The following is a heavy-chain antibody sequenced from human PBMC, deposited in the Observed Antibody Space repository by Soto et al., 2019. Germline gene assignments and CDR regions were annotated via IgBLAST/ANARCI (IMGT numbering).Heavy chain of an antibody. CDR1: GDSVSSNTAS. Sequence: SQTLSLTCAISGDSVSSNTASWNWIRQSPSRGLEWLGRTYFRSKWYNDYAVSVKSRIIINPDTSNNQFSLQLNSVTPEDTTVYFCAKGDNLGPKTGYAFDPWGQGIMVTVSS. V-gene: IGHV6-1*01. D-gene: IGHD5-12*01. J-gene: IGHJ5*02. CDR3: AKGDNLGPKTGYAFDP. CDR2: TYFRSKWYN.